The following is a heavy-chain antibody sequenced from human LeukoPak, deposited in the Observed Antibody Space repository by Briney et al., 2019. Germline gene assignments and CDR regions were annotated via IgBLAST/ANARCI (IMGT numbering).Heavy chain of an antibody. D-gene: IGHD6-13*01. V-gene: IGHV3-23*01. Sequence: GGSLRLSCAASGFTFSSYAMSWVRQAPGKGLEWVSAISGSGGSTYYADSVRGRFTISRDNSKNTLYLQMNSLRAEDTAVYYCAKRSGQQLVLFAIDYWGQGTLVTVSS. J-gene: IGHJ4*02. CDR3: AKRSGQQLVLFAIDY. CDR1: GFTFSSYA. CDR2: ISGSGGST.